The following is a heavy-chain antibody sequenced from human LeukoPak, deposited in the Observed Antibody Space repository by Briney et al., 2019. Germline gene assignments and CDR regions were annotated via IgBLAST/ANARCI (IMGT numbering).Heavy chain of an antibody. CDR3: ARAVTTVTRGGLVFDY. J-gene: IGHJ4*02. CDR2: VSSTGGTM. V-gene: IGHV3-48*02. Sequence: PGGSLRLSCAASGFTFGSYAMNWVRQAPGKGLDWVAFVSSTGGTMYYADSVKGRFSISRDSAKNSLYLQMNSLRDEDTAVYYCARAVTTVTRGGLVFDYWGQGTLVTVS. CDR1: GFTFGSYA. D-gene: IGHD4-17*01.